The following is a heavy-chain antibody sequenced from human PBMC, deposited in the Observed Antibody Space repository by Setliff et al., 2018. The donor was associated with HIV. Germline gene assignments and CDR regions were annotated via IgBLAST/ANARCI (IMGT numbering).Heavy chain of an antibody. CDR2: ITSNGGRT. CDR1: GFTFNNNG. CDR3: ARDFCGSSCSSGYGYFDH. J-gene: IGHJ4*02. V-gene: IGHV3-20*04. Sequence: GGSLRLSCAASGFTFNNNGMSWVRQAPGKGLEWVSGITSNGGRTGYADSVKGRFTISRDNAKNSLYLQMNSLRAEDTALYYCARDFCGSSCSSGYGYFDHWGQGTLVTVSS. D-gene: IGHD2-15*01.